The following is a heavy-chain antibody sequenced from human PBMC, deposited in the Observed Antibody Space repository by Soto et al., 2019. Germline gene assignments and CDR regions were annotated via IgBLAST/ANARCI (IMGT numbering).Heavy chain of an antibody. V-gene: IGHV3-13*01. Sequence: GGSLRLSCATSGFIFSNYDMHWVRQVPGQGLEWVAAIGTAGDTYYPAFVRGRFTISKDWAMNALYLQMNSLGVEDTAEYYGARGIGEQLVPYGMDVWGQGTTVTVSS. CDR3: ARGIGEQLVPYGMDV. CDR2: IGTAGDT. D-gene: IGHD6-6*01. CDR1: GFIFSNYD. J-gene: IGHJ6*02.